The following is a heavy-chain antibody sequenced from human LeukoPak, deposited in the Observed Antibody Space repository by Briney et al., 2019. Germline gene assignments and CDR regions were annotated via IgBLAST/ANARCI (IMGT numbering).Heavy chain of an antibody. V-gene: IGHV3-21*04. J-gene: IGHJ4*02. Sequence: GSLRLSCAASGFTFSSYSMNWVRQAPGKGLEWVSSISSSSSYIYYADSVKGRFTISRDNAKNSLYLQMNSLRAVDTAVYYCATPLLTTVTSPFYFDYWGQGTLVTVSS. CDR2: ISSSSSYI. CDR1: GFTFSSYS. CDR3: ATPLLTTVTSPFYFDY. D-gene: IGHD4-17*01.